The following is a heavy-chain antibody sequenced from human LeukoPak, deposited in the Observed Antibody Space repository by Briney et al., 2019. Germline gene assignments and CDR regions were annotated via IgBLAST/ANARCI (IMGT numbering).Heavy chain of an antibody. CDR3: ARAPADLRFLEWLVFDY. D-gene: IGHD3-3*01. CDR1: GASISSYY. Sequence: SETLSLTCAVSGASISSYYWRWLRQPPGKGLEWIGYIYYSVSTNYNPSLKSRVTISVDTSKNQFSLKLSSVTAADTAVYYCARAPADLRFLEWLVFDYWGQGTLVTVSS. J-gene: IGHJ4*02. V-gene: IGHV4-59*08. CDR2: IYYSVST.